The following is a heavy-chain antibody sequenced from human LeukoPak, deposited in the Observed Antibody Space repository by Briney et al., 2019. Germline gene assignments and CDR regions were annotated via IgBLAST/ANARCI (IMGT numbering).Heavy chain of an antibody. Sequence: SETLSLTCTVSGGSINSNNYYWGWIRQPPGKGLEWIGSIYYSGSTYYDPSLKSRVTISVDTSKNQFSLKLSSVTAADTAVYHCASSIAAAVDYWGQGTLVTVSS. J-gene: IGHJ4*02. CDR1: GGSINSNNYY. CDR3: ASSIAAAVDY. D-gene: IGHD6-13*01. CDR2: IYYSGST. V-gene: IGHV4-39*01.